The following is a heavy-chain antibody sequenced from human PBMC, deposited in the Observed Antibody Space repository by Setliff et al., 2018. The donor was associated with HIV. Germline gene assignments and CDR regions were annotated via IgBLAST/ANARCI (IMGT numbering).Heavy chain of an antibody. Sequence: PGGSLRLSCAASGFTFSSYAMHWVRQAPGKGLEWVAVISYDGSNKYYADSVKGRFTISRDNAKNSLYLQLNSLRAEDTAIYYCVKKTAAYTSGSWLHYWGQGTLVTVSS. CDR2: ISYDGSNK. V-gene: IGHV3-30-3*02. CDR3: VKKTAAYTSGSWLHY. D-gene: IGHD3-10*01. CDR1: GFTFSSYA. J-gene: IGHJ4*02.